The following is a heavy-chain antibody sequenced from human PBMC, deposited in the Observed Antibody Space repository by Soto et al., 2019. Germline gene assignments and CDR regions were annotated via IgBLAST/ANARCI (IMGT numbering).Heavy chain of an antibody. Sequence: ASVKVSCKASGYTFTSYGISWVRQAPGQGLEWMGWISAYNGNTNYAQKLQGRVTMTTDTSTSTAYMELRSLRSDDTAVYYCARSGDFWSGTKSLDAFDIWGQGXMVTVSS. CDR1: GYTFTSYG. D-gene: IGHD3-3*01. CDR2: ISAYNGNT. CDR3: ARSGDFWSGTKSLDAFDI. V-gene: IGHV1-18*04. J-gene: IGHJ3*02.